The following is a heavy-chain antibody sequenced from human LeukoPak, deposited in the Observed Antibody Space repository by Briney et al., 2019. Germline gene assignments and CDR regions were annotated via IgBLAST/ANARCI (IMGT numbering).Heavy chain of an antibody. CDR2: IYTSGST. J-gene: IGHJ5*02. CDR1: GGSISSYY. D-gene: IGHD2-2*01. CDR3: DAMPQWGHWFDP. V-gene: IGHV4-4*07. Sequence: SETLSLTCTVSGGSISSYYWSWIRQPAGKGLEWIGRIYTSGSTNYNPSLKSRVTMSVDTSKNQFSLKLSSVTAADTAVYYCDAMPQWGHWFDPWGQGTLVTVSS.